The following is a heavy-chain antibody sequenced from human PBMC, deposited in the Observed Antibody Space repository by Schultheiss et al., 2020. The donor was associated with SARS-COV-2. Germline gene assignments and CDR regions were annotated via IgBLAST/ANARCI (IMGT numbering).Heavy chain of an antibody. Sequence: SQTLSLTCAISGDSVSSNSAAWNWIRQSPSRGLEWLGRTYYRSKWYNDYAVSVKSRITINPDTSKNQFSLQLNSVTPEDTAVYYCARDPTGHYDFWSGYTYGMDVWGQGTTVTVSS. V-gene: IGHV6-1*01. J-gene: IGHJ6*02. D-gene: IGHD3-3*01. CDR3: ARDPTGHYDFWSGYTYGMDV. CDR1: GDSVSSNSAA. CDR2: TYYRSKWYN.